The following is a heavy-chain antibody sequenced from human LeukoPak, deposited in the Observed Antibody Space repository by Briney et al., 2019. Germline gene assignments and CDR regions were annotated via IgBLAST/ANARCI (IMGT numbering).Heavy chain of an antibody. J-gene: IGHJ5*02. CDR2: IKEDGTEK. V-gene: IGHV3-7*01. CDR3: ARDLSVAAGGREVFMP. D-gene: IGHD6-13*01. Sequence: GGSLRLSCAASGFTVSGNYMSWVRQAPGKGLEWVANIKEDGTEKFYVDSVKGRFTISRDNAKNSLYLQMNSLRAEDTAVYYCARDLSVAAGGREVFMPGGQGTLVTVSS. CDR1: GFTVSGNY.